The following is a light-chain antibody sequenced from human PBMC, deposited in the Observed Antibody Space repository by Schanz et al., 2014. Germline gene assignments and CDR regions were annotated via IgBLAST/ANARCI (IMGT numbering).Light chain of an antibody. J-gene: IGLJ3*02. V-gene: IGLV1-40*01. CDR2: ANN. CDR1: TSNIGAGYD. Sequence: QSVLTQPPSVSGAPGQRVTISCTGSTSNIGAGYDVHWYQQFPGTAPKLLIYANNNRPSGVPDRFSASKSDTSASLAITGLQAEDEADYYCQSYDTSLGGRHWVFGGGTKLTVL. CDR3: QSYDTSLGGRHWV.